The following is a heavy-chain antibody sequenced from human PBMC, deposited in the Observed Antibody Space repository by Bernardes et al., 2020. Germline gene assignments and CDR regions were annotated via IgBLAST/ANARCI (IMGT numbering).Heavy chain of an antibody. D-gene: IGHD6-13*01. Sequence: SETLSLTCAVYGGSFSGYYWSWIRQPPGKGLEWIGEINHSGSTNYNPSLKSRVTISVDTSKNQFSLKLSSVTAADTAVYYCARGGDIAAAGNRDFDYWGQGTLVTVSS. CDR2: INHSGST. CDR3: ARGGDIAAAGNRDFDY. J-gene: IGHJ4*02. V-gene: IGHV4-34*01. CDR1: GGSFSGYY.